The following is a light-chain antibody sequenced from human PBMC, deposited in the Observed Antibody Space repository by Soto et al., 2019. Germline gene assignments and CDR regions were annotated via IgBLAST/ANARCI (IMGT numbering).Light chain of an antibody. J-gene: IGKJ1*01. Sequence: IVLTQSPGTLSLSPGERATLSCRASQTITGRSLAWYQQKPGQAPRLLITSISTRATGIPDRFSGSGSGADFTLTITRLEPDDFAVYYCQPFQNSRTFGQGTKVEIK. CDR1: QTITGRS. V-gene: IGKV3-20*01. CDR3: QPFQNSRT. CDR2: SIS.